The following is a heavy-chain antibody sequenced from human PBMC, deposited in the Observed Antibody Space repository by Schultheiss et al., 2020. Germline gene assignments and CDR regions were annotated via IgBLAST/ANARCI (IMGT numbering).Heavy chain of an antibody. Sequence: SATLSLTCAVYGGSFSGYYWTWIRQPPGKGLEWIGEINRNTKYNPSLKSRVTISVDTSKNQFSLKLNAVTAADTAVYYCTRGISTAGIQWGQGTLVTVSS. CDR1: GGSFSGYY. J-gene: IGHJ4*02. CDR3: TRGISTAGIQ. CDR2: INRNT. V-gene: IGHV4-34*01. D-gene: IGHD6-13*01.